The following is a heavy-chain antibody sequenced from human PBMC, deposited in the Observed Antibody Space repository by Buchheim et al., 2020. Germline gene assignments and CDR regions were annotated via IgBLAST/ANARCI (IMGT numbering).Heavy chain of an antibody. V-gene: IGHV4-30-2*01. Sequence: QLQLQESGSGLVKPSQTLSLTCAVSGVSITSDLSSWSWIRQPPGMGLEWIGHISWTGTTNFKSSLKSRVAISIDRSKSQVSLKLTSVTAADTAVYYCARGGVPPAWDNWFDSWGQGTL. CDR2: ISWTGTT. D-gene: IGHD3-10*01. CDR3: ARGGVPPAWDNWFDS. J-gene: IGHJ5*01. CDR1: GVSITSDLSS.